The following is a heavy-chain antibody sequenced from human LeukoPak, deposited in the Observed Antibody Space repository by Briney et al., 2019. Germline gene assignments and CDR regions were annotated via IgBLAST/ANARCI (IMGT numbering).Heavy chain of an antibody. D-gene: IGHD1-1*01. J-gene: IGHJ4*02. Sequence: GESLRLSCAASGFTVNRDYMSWVRQSPGKGLEWVSDVYTDGRTFYADSVKGRFTISRDDSKNTVFLQMNSLRAEDTAIYFCTRGSLTVSAGYNWGRGTVVTVSS. V-gene: IGHV3-53*01. CDR2: VYTDGRT. CDR1: GFTVNRDY. CDR3: TRGSLTVSAGYN.